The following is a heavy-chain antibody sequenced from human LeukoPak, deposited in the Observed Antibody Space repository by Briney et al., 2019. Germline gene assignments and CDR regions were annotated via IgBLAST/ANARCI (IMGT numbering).Heavy chain of an antibody. CDR2: INHGGSS. CDR3: ARATCGGDCHGDYYYYYYYMHV. D-gene: IGHD2-21*02. J-gene: IGHJ6*03. V-gene: IGHV4-34*01. CDR1: GGSFSGYS. Sequence: SETLSLTCAVYGGSFSGYSWNWIRQPPGKGLEWIGEINHGGSSNYNPSLKSRVTISVDTSKNQFSLKLSSVTAADTAVYYCARATCGGDCHGDYYYYYYYMHVWGKGTTVTVSS.